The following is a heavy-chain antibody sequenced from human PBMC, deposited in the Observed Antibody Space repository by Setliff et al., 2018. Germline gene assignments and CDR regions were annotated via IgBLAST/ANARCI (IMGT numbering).Heavy chain of an antibody. J-gene: IGHJ4*01. CDR3: ARPGRSNYWDSFDY. Sequence: GGSLRLSCVASGFKFDDHVMYWVRQVPGKGLEWVAGITWNSDNTGYADSVKGRFTISRDNAKNSLSLQMNSLRADDTAVYYCARPGRSNYWDSFDYWGQGTMVTVSS. CDR2: ITWNSDNT. D-gene: IGHD3-10*01. CDR1: GFKFDDHV. V-gene: IGHV3-20*04.